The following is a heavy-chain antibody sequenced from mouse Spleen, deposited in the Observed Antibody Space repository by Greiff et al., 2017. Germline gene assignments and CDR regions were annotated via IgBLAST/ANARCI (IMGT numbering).Heavy chain of an antibody. V-gene: IGHV1-55*01. Sequence: VQLQQPGAELVKPGASVKMSCKASGYTFTSYWITWVKQRPGQGLEWIGDIYPGSGSTNYNEKFKSKATLTVDTSSSTAYMQLSSLTSEDSAVYYCARGEDDTWYFDVWGAGTTVTVSS. CDR3: ARGEDDTWYFDV. J-gene: IGHJ1*01. CDR2: IYPGSGST. D-gene: IGHD2-3*01. CDR1: GYTFTSYW.